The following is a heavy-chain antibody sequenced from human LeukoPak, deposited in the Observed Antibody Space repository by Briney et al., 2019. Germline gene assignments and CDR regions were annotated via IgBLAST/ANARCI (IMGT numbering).Heavy chain of an antibody. V-gene: IGHV3-23*01. D-gene: IGHD2-21*01. Sequence: GGSLRLSCAASGFTFSNYAMSWVRQAPGKGLEWVSAISDSGGSTYYADSVKGGITISRGNKKKTLYMQMNSLRAEDTAVYYCAKDKVASPRKVSRPIFDYWGQGTLVTVSS. J-gene: IGHJ4*02. CDR1: GFTFSNYA. CDR3: AKDKVASPRKVSRPIFDY. CDR2: ISDSGGST.